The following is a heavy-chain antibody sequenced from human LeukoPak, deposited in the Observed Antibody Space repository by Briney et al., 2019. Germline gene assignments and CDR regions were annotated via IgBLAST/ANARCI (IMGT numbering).Heavy chain of an antibody. D-gene: IGHD6-19*01. V-gene: IGHV1-8*01. CDR2: MNPNSGNT. J-gene: IGHJ4*02. CDR1: GYTFTSYD. Sequence: GASVKVSCKASGYTFTSYDINWVRQATGQGLEWMGWMNPNSGNTGYAQKFQGRVTMTRNTSISTAYMELSSLRSEDTAVYYCASWSRSSGWYGSRYYFDYWGQGTLVTVSS. CDR3: ASWSRSSGWYGSRYYFDY.